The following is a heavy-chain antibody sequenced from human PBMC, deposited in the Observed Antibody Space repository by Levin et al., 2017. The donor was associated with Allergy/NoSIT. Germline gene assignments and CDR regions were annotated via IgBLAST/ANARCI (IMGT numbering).Heavy chain of an antibody. CDR3: ATVSLKRYGGNTGPVFAFDI. J-gene: IGHJ3*02. CDR2: FDPEDGET. CDR1: GYTLTELS. Sequence: GASVKVSCKVSGYTLTELSMHWVRQAPGKGLEWMGGFDPEDGETIYAQKFQGRVTMTEDTSTDTAYMELSSLRSEDTAVYYCATVSLKRYGGNTGPVFAFDIWGQGTMVTVSS. V-gene: IGHV1-24*01. D-gene: IGHD4-23*01.